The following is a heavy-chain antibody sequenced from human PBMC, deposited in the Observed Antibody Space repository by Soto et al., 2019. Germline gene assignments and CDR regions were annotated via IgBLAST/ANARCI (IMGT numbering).Heavy chain of an antibody. CDR3: SACGSGGIDNGFGP. Sequence: QMQLVQSGPEVKMPGTSVKVSCKASGLTFPWAAVQWVRQARGQPLESIGWIIVGSGNTNYAQKFQERVNLTRDMSTRTAYLELSSLRSEDTAVYYCSACGSGGIDNGFGPWGQGTLVTVSS. J-gene: IGHJ5*02. V-gene: IGHV1-58*01. D-gene: IGHD1-26*01. CDR1: GLTFPWAA. CDR2: IIVGSGNT.